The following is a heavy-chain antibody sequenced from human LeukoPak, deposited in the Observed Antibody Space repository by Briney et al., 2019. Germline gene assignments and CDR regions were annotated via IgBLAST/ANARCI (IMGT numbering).Heavy chain of an antibody. CDR1: GFTFNGYT. D-gene: IGHD3-10*01. J-gene: IGHJ3*02. CDR2: IWYDGSNK. Sequence: PGWSLRLSCVASGFTFNGYTMHWVRQAPGKGLEWVAIIWYDGSNKYYADSVKGRFTISRDNSKNTLFLQMNSLRAEDTAVYYCARDAFGARGIGGGLDIWSQGTMVIVSS. V-gene: IGHV3-33*01. CDR3: ARDAFGARGIGGGLDI.